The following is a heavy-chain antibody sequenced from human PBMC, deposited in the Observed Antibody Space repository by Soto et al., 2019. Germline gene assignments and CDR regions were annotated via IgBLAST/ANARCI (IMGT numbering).Heavy chain of an antibody. CDR2: MNPNSGNT. CDR3: ARATQYYDFWSGYQKSDY. J-gene: IGHJ4*02. Sequence: QVQLVQSGAEVKKPGASVKVSCKASGYTFTSYDINWVRQATGQGLEWMGWMNPNSGNTGYAQKFQGRVTMTRNTSISTAYMELSSLRSEDTAVYYCARATQYYDFWSGYQKSDYWGQGTLVTVSS. V-gene: IGHV1-8*01. CDR1: GYTFTSYD. D-gene: IGHD3-3*01.